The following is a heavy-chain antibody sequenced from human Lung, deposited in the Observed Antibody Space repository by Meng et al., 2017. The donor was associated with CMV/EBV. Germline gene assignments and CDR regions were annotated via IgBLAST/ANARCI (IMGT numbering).Heavy chain of an antibody. V-gene: IGHV4-4*03. CDR2: VYHRGDT. D-gene: IGHD1-7*01. CDR1: GDSISSDIW. Sequence: KETGPGLVTPPGTLSLTCSFSGDSISSDIWWSWVRQPPGKGLEWIGEVYHRGDTNYNPSLKSRVDISVDKSKNQFYLSLFSVTAADTAVYYCGRDQGRELINHWGQGTLVTVSS. CDR3: GRDQGRELINH. J-gene: IGHJ4*02.